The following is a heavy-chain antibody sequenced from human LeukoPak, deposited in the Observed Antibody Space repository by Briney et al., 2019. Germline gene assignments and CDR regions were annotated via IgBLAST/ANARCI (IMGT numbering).Heavy chain of an antibody. D-gene: IGHD5-18*01. CDR3: ARRGYTLGYNGYDI. J-gene: IGHJ3*02. Sequence: GESLKISCKGSVYILTSYWIGWVRQMPGKGLEWMGVIYPGDPETIYSPSFECQVTISADKYISTAYLLWSRLKASDPAMYYCARRGYTLGYNGYDIWGQGTVVTVSS. V-gene: IGHV5-51*01. CDR2: IYPGDPET. CDR1: VYILTSYW.